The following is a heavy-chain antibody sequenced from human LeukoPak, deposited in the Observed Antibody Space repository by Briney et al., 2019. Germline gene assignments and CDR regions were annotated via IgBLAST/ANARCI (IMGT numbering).Heavy chain of an antibody. Sequence: GGSLRLSCAASGFTFSSYSMNWVRQAPGKGLEWVSSISSSSSYIYYADSVKGRFTISRDNAKNSLYLQMNSLRAEDTAVYYCARDEGSSSWYGQNWFDPWGQGTLVTVSS. CDR3: ARDEGSSSWYGQNWFDP. D-gene: IGHD6-13*01. CDR2: ISSSSSYI. J-gene: IGHJ5*02. V-gene: IGHV3-21*01. CDR1: GFTFSSYS.